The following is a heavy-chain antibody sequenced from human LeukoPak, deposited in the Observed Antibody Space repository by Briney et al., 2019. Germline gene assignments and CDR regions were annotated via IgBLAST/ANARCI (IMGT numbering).Heavy chain of an antibody. J-gene: IGHJ6*03. CDR3: ARDQRVTAPNYYYYYMDV. CDR1: GGSISSSSYY. Sequence: SETLSLTCTVSGGSISSSSYYWGWIRRPPGKGLEWIGSIYYSGSTYYNPSLKSRVTISVDTSKNQFSLKLSSVTAADTAVYYCARDQRVTAPNYYYYYMDVWGKGTTVTVSS. V-gene: IGHV4-39*07. CDR2: IYYSGST.